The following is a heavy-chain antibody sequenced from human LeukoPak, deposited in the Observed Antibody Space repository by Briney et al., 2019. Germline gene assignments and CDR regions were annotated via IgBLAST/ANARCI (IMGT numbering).Heavy chain of an antibody. CDR1: GGTFSSYA. Sequence: GASVKVSCKASGGTFSSYAISWVRQAPGQGLEWMGRIIPILGIANYAQKFQGRVTITADKSTSTAYMELSSLRSEDTAVYYCASAIIAVGFDYWGQGTLVTVSS. V-gene: IGHV1-69*04. CDR2: IIPILGIA. CDR3: ASAIIAVGFDY. J-gene: IGHJ4*02. D-gene: IGHD6-19*01.